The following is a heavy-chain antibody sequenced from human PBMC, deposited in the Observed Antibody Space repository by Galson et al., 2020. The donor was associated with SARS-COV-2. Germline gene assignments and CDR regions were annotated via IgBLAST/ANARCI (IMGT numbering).Heavy chain of an antibody. D-gene: IGHD3-22*01. CDR3: AIQGVNMIVLVTVPGWYFDL. J-gene: IGHJ2*01. CDR1: GYSVSTTNY. CDR2: VYPSGST. V-gene: IGHV4-38-2*02. Sequence: SQTLSLTCTVSGYSVSTTNYWGWVRQPPGRGLEWIGSVYPSGSTYYNPSLTSRVTISVDTSKNQFSLRLDSVTAADTALYYCAIQGVNMIVLVTVPGWYFDLWGRGTLVTVSS.